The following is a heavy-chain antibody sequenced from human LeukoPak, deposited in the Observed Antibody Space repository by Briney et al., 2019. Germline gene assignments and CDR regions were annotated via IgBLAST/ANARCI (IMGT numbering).Heavy chain of an antibody. V-gene: IGHV3-7*01. CDR2: IKEDGSDK. J-gene: IGHJ4*02. D-gene: IGHD5-18*01. CDR3: ARDAGYGYDRFDY. CDR1: GFTFSSYA. Sequence: AGGSLRLSCAASGFTFSSYAMSWVRQAPGKGLEWVANIKEDGSDKNYVDSVKGRFTISRDNAKNSLYLQMNSLRAEDTAVYYCARDAGYGYDRFDYWGQGTQVTVSS.